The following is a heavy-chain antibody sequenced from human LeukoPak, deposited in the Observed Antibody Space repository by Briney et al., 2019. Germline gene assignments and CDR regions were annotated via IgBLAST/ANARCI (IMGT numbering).Heavy chain of an antibody. J-gene: IGHJ4*02. CDR2: IWYDGSNK. CDR3: ARDPGLSYYYDSSGYFDY. Sequence: GGSLRLSCAASGFTFSSYGMHWVRQAPGKGLEWVAGIWYDGSNKYYADSVKGRFTISRDNSKNTLYLQMNSLRAEDTAVYYCARDPGLSYYYDSSGYFDYWGQGTLVTVSS. CDR1: GFTFSSYG. D-gene: IGHD3-22*01. V-gene: IGHV3-33*08.